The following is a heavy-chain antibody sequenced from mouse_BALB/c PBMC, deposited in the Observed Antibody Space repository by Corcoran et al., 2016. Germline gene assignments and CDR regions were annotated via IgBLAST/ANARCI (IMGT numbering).Heavy chain of an antibody. CDR3: ARRHAMDS. CDR2: IYWDDDK. J-gene: IGHJ4*01. V-gene: IGHV8-12*01. Sequence: QVPLNESGPGILQPSQTLSLTCSFSGFSLSTSGMGVSWIRQPSGKSLEWLAHIYWDDDKRYNPSLKSRLTISKDTSSNQVFLKITSVDTAHTATYYCARRHAMDSWGQGTYVTVS. CDR1: GFSLSTSGMG.